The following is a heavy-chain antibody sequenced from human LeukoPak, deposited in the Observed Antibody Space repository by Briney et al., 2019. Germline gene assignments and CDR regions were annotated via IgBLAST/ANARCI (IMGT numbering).Heavy chain of an antibody. Sequence: SETLSLTCTVSGGSISNYYWSWIRQPPGKGLEWIGWIYYNGRTNSNPSLRSRVTMSADTPGNQFSLKLSSVTAADPAVYYCARYYDNTGSLDYWGQGTLVTVSS. CDR1: GGSISNYY. D-gene: IGHD3-22*01. J-gene: IGHJ4*02. CDR2: IYYNGRT. CDR3: ARYYDNTGSLDY. V-gene: IGHV4-59*01.